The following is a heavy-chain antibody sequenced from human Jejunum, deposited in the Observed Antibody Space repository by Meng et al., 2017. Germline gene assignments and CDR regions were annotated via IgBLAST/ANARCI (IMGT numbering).Heavy chain of an antibody. D-gene: IGHD2/OR15-2a*01. CDR1: GLSLSTSGVG. CDR3: AHPTSYDPSHLDY. J-gene: IGHJ4*02. CDR2: VYWDDDK. Sequence: QITPKGSGPTLVKPNQTRTLTWAFSGLSLSTSGVGVGWMRQPPGKALEWLALVYWDDDKRYNPSLRSRLTITKGTSKDQVVLTVANMDPVDTATYYCAHPTSYDPSHLDYWGQGTLVTVSS. V-gene: IGHV2-5*02.